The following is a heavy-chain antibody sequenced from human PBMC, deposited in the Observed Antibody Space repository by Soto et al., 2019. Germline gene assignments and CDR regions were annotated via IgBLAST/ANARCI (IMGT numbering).Heavy chain of an antibody. CDR3: TRGNGWYFY. CDR1: GGSINNYY. V-gene: IGHV4-59*08. J-gene: IGHJ4*02. Sequence: QGELQESGPGLVKLSETLSHTCTVSGGSINNYYWSWVRQPPGKGLESIGYIYYSGNTNYNPSLKSRVTISVDTSKNQFSLKLNSVTGADTAVYYCTRGNGWYFYWGQGTLVTVSS. CDR2: IYYSGNT. D-gene: IGHD6-19*01.